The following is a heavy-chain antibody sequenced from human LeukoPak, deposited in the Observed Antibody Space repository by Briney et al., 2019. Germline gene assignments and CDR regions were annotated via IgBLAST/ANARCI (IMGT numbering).Heavy chain of an antibody. D-gene: IGHD4-11*01. CDR1: GFTFSGYS. CDR2: ISSSSRYI. Sequence: GGSLRLSCAASGFTFSGYSMNWVRQAPGKGLEWVSSISSSSRYIYYADSVKGRFTISRDDAKNSLYLQMNSLRAEDTAVYYCARDLFPSTTAYFDYWGQGTLVTVSS. J-gene: IGHJ4*02. V-gene: IGHV3-21*01. CDR3: ARDLFPSTTAYFDY.